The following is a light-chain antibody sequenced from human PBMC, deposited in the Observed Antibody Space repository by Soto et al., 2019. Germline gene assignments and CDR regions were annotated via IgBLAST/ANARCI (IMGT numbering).Light chain of an antibody. Sequence: QLVLTQSPSASASLGASVKLTCTLSSGHSSYAIAWHQQQPEKGPRYLMKVNSDGSHSKGDGIPDRFSGSSSGAERYLTISSLQSEDEADLYCQTWGTGSWVFGGGTKLTVL. J-gene: IGLJ3*02. V-gene: IGLV4-69*01. CDR1: SGHSSYA. CDR2: VNSDGSH. CDR3: QTWGTGSWV.